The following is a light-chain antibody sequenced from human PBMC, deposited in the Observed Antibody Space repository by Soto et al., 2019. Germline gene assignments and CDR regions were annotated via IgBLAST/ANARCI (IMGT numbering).Light chain of an antibody. CDR2: EVN. J-gene: IGLJ2*01. CDR3: SSYADTNNLV. Sequence: QSVLTQPPSASGSPGQSVTISCTGTSSDIGGYNFVSWYQQHPGKAPKLMIDEVNKRPSGVPDRFSGSKSGNTASLTVSGLQDEDEADYYCSSYADTNNLVFGGGTKVTVL. V-gene: IGLV2-8*01. CDR1: SSDIGGYNF.